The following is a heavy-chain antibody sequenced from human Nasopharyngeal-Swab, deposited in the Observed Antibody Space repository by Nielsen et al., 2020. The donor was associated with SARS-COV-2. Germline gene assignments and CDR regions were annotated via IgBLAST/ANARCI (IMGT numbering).Heavy chain of an antibody. CDR3: AKDRDSGDDSDDYYHYYGMDV. CDR1: GFTFSTYA. CDR2: ISGSDYST. D-gene: IGHD5-12*01. J-gene: IGHJ6*02. V-gene: IGHV3-23*01. Sequence: GESLKISCAASGFTFSTYAISWVRQAPGKGLECVSVISGSDYSTHYADSVKGRFTISRDNSKNTVSLQMNSLRAEDTAIYYCAKDRDSGDDSDDYYHYYGMDVWGQGTTVTVSS.